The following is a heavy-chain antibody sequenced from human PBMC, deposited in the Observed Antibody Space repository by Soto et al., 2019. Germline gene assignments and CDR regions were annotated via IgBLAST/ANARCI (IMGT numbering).Heavy chain of an antibody. D-gene: IGHD3-3*01. V-gene: IGHV3-23*01. CDR2: ISGSGGST. J-gene: IGHJ4*02. CDR3: ARERDFWSGYGKLEY. Sequence: AXGSRRLSCAAAGFTFSSYAMSWVRQAPGKGLDWVSAISGSGGSTYYADSVKGRFTISRDNSKNTLYLQMNSLRAEDTAVYYCARERDFWSGYGKLEYWGQGTLVTV. CDR1: GFTFSSYA.